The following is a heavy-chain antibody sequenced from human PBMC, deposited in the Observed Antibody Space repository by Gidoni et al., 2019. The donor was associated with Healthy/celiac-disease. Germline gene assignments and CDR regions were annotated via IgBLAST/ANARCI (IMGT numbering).Heavy chain of an antibody. CDR1: GFTFSSYW. J-gene: IGHJ6*02. D-gene: IGHD3-10*01. CDR3: ARVVSSWGVDYYYYGMDV. V-gene: IGHV3-74*01. Sequence: EVQLVASGGGLVQPGGSLRLPCAASGFTFSSYWMHWLRQAPGKGLVWVSRINSDGSSTSYADSVKGRFNISRDNAKNTLYLQVNSLRAEDTAVYYCARVVSSWGVDYYYYGMDVWGQGTTVTVSS. CDR2: INSDGSST.